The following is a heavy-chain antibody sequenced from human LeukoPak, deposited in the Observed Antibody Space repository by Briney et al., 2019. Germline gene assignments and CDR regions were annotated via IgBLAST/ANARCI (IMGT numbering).Heavy chain of an antibody. V-gene: IGHV3-49*04. CDR1: GFTFSSYA. CDR3: TRAVIHLDF. D-gene: IGHD4-11*01. Sequence: PGGSLRLSCAASGFTFSSYAMSWVRQAPGKGLEWVAFIRSKAYGGTTEYAASVKGRFTISRDDSKSMAYLQMNSLKPEDTAVYYCTRAVIHLDFWGQGTLVTVSS. J-gene: IGHJ4*02. CDR2: IRSKAYGGTT.